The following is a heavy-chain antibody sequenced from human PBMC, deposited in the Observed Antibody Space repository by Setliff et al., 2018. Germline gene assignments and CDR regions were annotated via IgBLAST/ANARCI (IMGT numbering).Heavy chain of an antibody. V-gene: IGHV1-2*02. Sequence: ASVKVSCKASGYTFAGYYMHWVRQAPGQGLEWMGWINPNSGGANYAQKLQGRVTLTTDTSTTTAYMELRSLRSDDTAVYYCARDPLYRENLSRVFDFWGQGTMVTVSS. CDR2: INPNSGGA. J-gene: IGHJ3*01. CDR1: GYTFAGYY. CDR3: ARDPLYRENLSRVFDF. D-gene: IGHD3-16*02.